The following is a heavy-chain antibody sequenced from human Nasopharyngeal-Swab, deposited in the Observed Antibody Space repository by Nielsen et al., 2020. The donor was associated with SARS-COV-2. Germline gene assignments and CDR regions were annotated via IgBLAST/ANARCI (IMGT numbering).Heavy chain of an antibody. V-gene: IGHV3-74*01. Sequence: GESLKISCAASGFTFSSYWMHWVRQAPGKGLVWVSRINSDGSSTSYADSVKGRFTISRDNAKNTLYLRMNSLRAEDTAVYYCARGGSYSSSWYPTYWGQGTLVTVSS. J-gene: IGHJ4*02. CDR1: GFTFSSYW. CDR3: ARGGSYSSSWYPTY. D-gene: IGHD6-13*01. CDR2: INSDGSST.